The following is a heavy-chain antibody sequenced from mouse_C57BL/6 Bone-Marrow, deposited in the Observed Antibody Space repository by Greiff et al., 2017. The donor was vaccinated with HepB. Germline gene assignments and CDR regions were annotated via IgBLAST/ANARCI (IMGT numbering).Heavy chain of an antibody. CDR1: GYSITSGYY. CDR2: ISYDGSN. J-gene: IGHJ3*01. V-gene: IGHV3-6*01. CDR3: ASPYSWFAY. D-gene: IGHD2-10*01. Sequence: EVQLVESGPGLVKPSQSLSLTCSVTGYSITSGYYWNWIRQFPGNKLEWMGYISYDGSNNYNPSLKNRISITRDTSKNQFFLKWNSVTTEDTATYYCASPYSWFAYWGQGTLVTVSA.